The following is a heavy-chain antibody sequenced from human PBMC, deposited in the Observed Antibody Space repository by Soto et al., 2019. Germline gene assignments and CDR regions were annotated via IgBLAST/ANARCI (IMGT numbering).Heavy chain of an antibody. Sequence: GGSLRLSCAASGFTFSSYEMNWVRQAPGKGLEWVSYISSSGSTIYYAYSVKGRFTISRDNAKNSLYLQMNSLRAEDTAVYYCARVLSGIAARPFDYWGQGTLVTVSS. CDR1: GFTFSSYE. CDR2: ISSSGSTI. V-gene: IGHV3-48*03. D-gene: IGHD6-6*01. J-gene: IGHJ4*02. CDR3: ARVLSGIAARPFDY.